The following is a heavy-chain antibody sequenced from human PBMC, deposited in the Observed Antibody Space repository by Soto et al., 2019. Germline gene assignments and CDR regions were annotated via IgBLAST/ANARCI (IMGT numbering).Heavy chain of an antibody. Sequence: SETLSLTCTVSGGSISSYYWSWIRQPAGKGLVWIGRIYTSGSTNYNPSLKSRVTMSVDTSKNQFSLKLSSVTAADTAVYYCARQGFASLLGYYYDSSGYYEYYFDYWGQGTLVTVSS. J-gene: IGHJ4*02. CDR1: GGSISSYY. CDR2: IYTSGST. CDR3: ARQGFASLLGYYYDSSGYYEYYFDY. V-gene: IGHV4-4*07. D-gene: IGHD3-22*01.